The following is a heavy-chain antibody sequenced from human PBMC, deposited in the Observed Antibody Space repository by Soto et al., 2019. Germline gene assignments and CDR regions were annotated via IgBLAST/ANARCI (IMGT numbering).Heavy chain of an antibody. CDR3: ARGYDILTGYYPPDY. CDR1: GYTFTSYG. D-gene: IGHD3-9*01. J-gene: IGHJ4*02. Sequence: ASVKVSCKASGYTFTSYGISCVRQAPGQGLEWMGWISAYNGNTNYAQKLQGRVTMTTDTSTSTAYMELRSLRSDDTAVYYCARGYDILTGYYPPDYWGQGTLVTVSS. V-gene: IGHV1-18*01. CDR2: ISAYNGNT.